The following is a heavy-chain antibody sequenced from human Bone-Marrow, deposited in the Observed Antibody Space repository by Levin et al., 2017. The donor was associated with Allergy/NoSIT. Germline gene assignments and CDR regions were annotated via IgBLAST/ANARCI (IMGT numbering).Heavy chain of an antibody. CDR1: GFTFSNYA. V-gene: IGHV3-23*01. CDR3: AKGRVSGKRASGMDV. J-gene: IGHJ6*02. Sequence: GGSLRLSCAASGFTFSNYAMSWLRQAPGKGLEWVSTIGSGGKTYFADSVKGRFTISRDNSKSTLYLHMNSLSAEDTALYYCAKGRVSGKRASGMDVWGQGTTVTVSS. CDR2: IGSGGKT. D-gene: IGHD1-20*01.